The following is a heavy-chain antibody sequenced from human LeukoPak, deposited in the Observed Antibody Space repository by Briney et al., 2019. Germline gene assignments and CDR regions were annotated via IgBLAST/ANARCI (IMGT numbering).Heavy chain of an antibody. D-gene: IGHD1-26*01. V-gene: IGHV4-59*08. CDR3: ARHISSGGTYAHFDY. J-gene: IGHJ4*02. Sequence: SETLSLTCTVSGSMYNYYWSWIRQPPGGGLEWIGYIHYNGNTNYNPSLKSRVTMSLDTSENQVSLKLNSVTAADTAVYYCARHISSGGTYAHFDYWGQGTLVTVSS. CDR1: GSMYNYY. CDR2: IHYNGNT.